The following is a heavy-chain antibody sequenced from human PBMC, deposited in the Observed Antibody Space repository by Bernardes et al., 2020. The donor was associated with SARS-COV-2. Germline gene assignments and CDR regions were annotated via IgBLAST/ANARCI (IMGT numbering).Heavy chain of an antibody. J-gene: IGHJ4*02. V-gene: IGHV3-30*03. CDR3: ARVGEGSGWYDLQSHFDN. Sequence: GGSLSLSCVASGFTFSAYGMHWVRQAPGKGLEWVAIISYDGIKTYYADSVKGRFTISRDNSKDTVFLQLNSLKPEDTALYYCARVGEGSGWYDLQSHFDNWGQGTLVTVSS. D-gene: IGHD6-19*01. CDR1: GFTFSAYG. CDR2: ISYDGIKT.